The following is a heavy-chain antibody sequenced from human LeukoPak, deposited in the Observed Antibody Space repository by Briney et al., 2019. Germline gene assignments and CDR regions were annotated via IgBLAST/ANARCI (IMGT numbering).Heavy chain of an antibody. D-gene: IGHD2-2*01. Sequence: SGPTLVQPTQPLTLTCTFSGFSLSTSGVGVGWIRQPPGKALEWLALIYWDDDKRYSPSLKSRLTITKDTSKNQVVLTMTNMDPVDTATYYCARIVVVPAATNWFDPWGQGTLVTVSS. J-gene: IGHJ5*02. CDR1: GFSLSTSGVG. V-gene: IGHV2-5*02. CDR2: IYWDDDK. CDR3: ARIVVVPAATNWFDP.